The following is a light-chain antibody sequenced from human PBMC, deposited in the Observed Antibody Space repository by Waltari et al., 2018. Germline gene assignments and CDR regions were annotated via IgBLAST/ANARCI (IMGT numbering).Light chain of an antibody. Sequence: AIQLTQSPSSLSASVGDRVSITCRASQGISSSLSWYQQKPGKAPKLLIYDISNLESGVPSRFSGSGSGTDSTLTISSLQPEDSATYYCQQFNSYMITFGQGTRLEIK. CDR2: DIS. CDR3: QQFNSYMIT. J-gene: IGKJ5*01. V-gene: IGKV1-13*02. CDR1: QGISSS.